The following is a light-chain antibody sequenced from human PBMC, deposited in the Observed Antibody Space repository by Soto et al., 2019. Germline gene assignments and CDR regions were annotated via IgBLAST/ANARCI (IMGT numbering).Light chain of an antibody. Sequence: IQMTQSPSSFSASTGDRVSITCRATQDIGTYLAWYQQIPGKAPKLLISDASTLESGVPSRFSGSGSVTEFTLTISSLQPDDFATYYCQQYNSYPRTFGQGTRLEIK. J-gene: IGKJ5*01. CDR1: QDIGTY. CDR3: QQYNSYPRT. V-gene: IGKV1-8*01. CDR2: DAS.